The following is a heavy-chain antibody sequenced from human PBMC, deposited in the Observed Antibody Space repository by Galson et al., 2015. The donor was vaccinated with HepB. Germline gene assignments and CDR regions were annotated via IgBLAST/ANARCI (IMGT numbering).Heavy chain of an antibody. D-gene: IGHD3-16*01. V-gene: IGHV3-9*02. J-gene: IGHJ3*02. CDR2: ISWNSGNI. Sequence: SLRLSCAASGFISDDYAIHWVRQVPGKGLEWVSRISWNSGNIDYADSVKGRFTISRDNAKNSLYVQMQMNSLRAEDTAFYYCVRDLDRSANLGAFDIWGQGTMVTVTS. CDR3: VRDLDRSANLGAFDI. CDR1: GFISDDYA.